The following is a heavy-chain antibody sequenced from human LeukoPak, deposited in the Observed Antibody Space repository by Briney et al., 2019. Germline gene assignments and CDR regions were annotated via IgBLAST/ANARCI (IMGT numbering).Heavy chain of an antibody. CDR1: GGSISSYY. CDR3: ARERDCGGDRYGRGYYYYMDV. D-gene: IGHD2-21*02. V-gene: IGHV4-4*07. CDR2: IYTSGST. J-gene: IGHJ6*03. Sequence: PSETLSLTCTVSGGSISSYYWSWIRQPAGKGLEWIGRIYTSGSTNYNPSLKSRVTISVDKSKNQFSLKLSSVTAADTAVYYCARERDCGGDRYGRGYYYYMDVWGKGTTVTVSS.